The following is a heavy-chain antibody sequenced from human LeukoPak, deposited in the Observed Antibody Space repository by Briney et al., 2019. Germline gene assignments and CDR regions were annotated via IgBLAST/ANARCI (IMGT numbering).Heavy chain of an antibody. CDR1: GGSIGSYY. CDR3: ARDRKYYYHMDV. Sequence: SETLSLTCNVSGGSIGSYYWSWIRQPPGKGLEWIGYIYYSGSTNYNPSLKSRVTISVDTSKNQFSLKLSSLTDADTALYYCARDRKYYYHMDVWGKGTTVTVSS. J-gene: IGHJ6*03. V-gene: IGHV4-59*12. CDR2: IYYSGST. D-gene: IGHD1-14*01.